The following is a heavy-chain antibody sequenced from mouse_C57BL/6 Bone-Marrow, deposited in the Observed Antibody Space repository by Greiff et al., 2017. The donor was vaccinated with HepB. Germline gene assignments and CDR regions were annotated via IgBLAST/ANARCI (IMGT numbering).Heavy chain of an antibody. D-gene: IGHD1-1*01. CDR2: IDPNSGGT. CDR3: ARGASTVVATGYFDV. V-gene: IGHV1-72*01. CDR1: GYTFTSYW. Sequence: QVHVKQPGAELVKPGASVKLSCKASGYTFTSYWMHWVKQRPGRGLEWIGRIDPNSGGTKYNEKFKSKATLTVDKPSSTAYMQLSSLTSEDSAVYYCARGASTVVATGYFDVWGTGTTVTVSS. J-gene: IGHJ1*03.